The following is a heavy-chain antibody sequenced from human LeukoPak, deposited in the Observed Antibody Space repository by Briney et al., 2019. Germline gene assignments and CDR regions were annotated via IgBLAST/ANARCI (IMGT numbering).Heavy chain of an antibody. J-gene: IGHJ6*03. CDR2: IDRSSSYI. CDR3: ARGIWSGYYSYYYYMDV. D-gene: IGHD3-3*01. CDR1: GFTFSDYT. Sequence: GGSLRLSCAASGFTFSDYTMNWVRQAPGKGLEWVSSIDRSSSYIYYAESVKGRFTISRDTPKSSLYLQMNSLRAEDTAVYYCARGIWSGYYSYYYYMDVWGKGTTVTVPS. V-gene: IGHV3-21*01.